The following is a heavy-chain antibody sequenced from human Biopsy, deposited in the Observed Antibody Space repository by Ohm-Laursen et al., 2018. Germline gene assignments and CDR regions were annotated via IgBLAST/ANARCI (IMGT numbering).Heavy chain of an antibody. CDR2: FAPENGKT. D-gene: IGHD1-1*01. V-gene: IGHV1-24*01. J-gene: IGHJ4*02. CDR3: AADINVWNVNY. CDR1: GYTLTALS. Sequence: ASVKVSCKVSGYTLTALSMHWVRQAPGRGLEWMGGFAPENGKTIYAQKVQGRITMTGDTSTDTAYMELSSLRSEDTAVYYCAADINVWNVNYWGQGTQVTVSS.